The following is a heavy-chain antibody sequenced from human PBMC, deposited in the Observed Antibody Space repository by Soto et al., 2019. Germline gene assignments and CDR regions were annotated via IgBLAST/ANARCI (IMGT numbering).Heavy chain of an antibody. CDR3: ARSQGYRVESQLQYWGYFDS. J-gene: IGHJ4*02. V-gene: IGHV3-30-3*01. CDR2: ISNDGSDK. Sequence: QVQLVESGGGVVQPGRSLRLSCAASGFTFSSYAMHWVRQAPGKGLEWVAAISNDGSDKYYADSVKGRFTISRDNSKNTLYLQMNSLRAEDAVAYSCARSQGYRVESQLQYWGYFDSWGQGTLVTVSS. CDR1: GFTFSSYA. D-gene: IGHD2-2*02.